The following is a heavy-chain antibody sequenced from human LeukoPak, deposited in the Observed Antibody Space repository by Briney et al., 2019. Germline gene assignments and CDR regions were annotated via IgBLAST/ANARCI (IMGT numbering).Heavy chain of an antibody. CDR3: ARGGERYYDSSGYYPFDY. CDR2: INPNSGGT. CDR1: GYTFTGYY. V-gene: IGHV1-2*02. D-gene: IGHD3-22*01. J-gene: IGHJ4*02. Sequence: ASVKVSCKASGYTFTGYYMHWVRQAPGQGLEWMGWINPNSGGTNYAQKFQGRVTMTRDTSISTAYMELSRLRSDDTAVYYYARGGERYYDSSGYYPFDYWGQGTLVTVSS.